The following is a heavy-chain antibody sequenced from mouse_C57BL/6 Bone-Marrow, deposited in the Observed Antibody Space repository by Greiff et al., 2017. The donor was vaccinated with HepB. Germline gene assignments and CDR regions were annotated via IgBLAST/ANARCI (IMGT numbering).Heavy chain of an antibody. CDR2: ISGGGGNT. V-gene: IGHV5-9*01. CDR3: ARQGYYYGSSHYFDY. J-gene: IGHJ2*01. CDR1: GFTFSSYT. Sequence: DVMLVESGGGLVKPGGSLKLSCAASGFTFSSYTMSWVRQTPEKRLEWVATISGGGGNTYYPDSVKGRFTISRDNAKNTLYLQMSSLRSEDTALYYCARQGYYYGSSHYFDYWGQGTTLTVSS. D-gene: IGHD1-1*01.